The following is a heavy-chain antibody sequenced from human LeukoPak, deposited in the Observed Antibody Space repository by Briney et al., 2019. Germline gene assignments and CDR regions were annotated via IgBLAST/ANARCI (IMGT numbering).Heavy chain of an antibody. CDR2: INPNSGGT. CDR3: ARGPNSSGYYYGGGFFDY. J-gene: IGHJ4*02. V-gene: IGHV1-2*02. Sequence: ASVKVSCKASGYTFTGYYMHWVRQAPGQGLGWMGWINPNSGGTNYAQKFQGRVTMTRDTSISTAYMELSRLRSDDTAVYYCARGPNSSGYYYGGGFFDYWGQGTLVTVSS. D-gene: IGHD3-22*01. CDR1: GYTFTGYY.